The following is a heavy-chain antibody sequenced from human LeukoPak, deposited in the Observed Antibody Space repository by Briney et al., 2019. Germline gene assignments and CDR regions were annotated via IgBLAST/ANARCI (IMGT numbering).Heavy chain of an antibody. J-gene: IGHJ4*02. V-gene: IGHV1-2*04. Sequence: ASVKVSCKASGYTFTGYYMHWVRQAPGQGLEWMGWINPNSGGTNYAQKFQGWVTMTRDTSISTAYMELSRLRSDDTAVYYCARDLDDSPDYYDSSGPLDYWGQGTLVTVSS. CDR3: ARDLDDSPDYYDSSGPLDY. CDR1: GYTFTGYY. CDR2: INPNSGGT. D-gene: IGHD3-22*01.